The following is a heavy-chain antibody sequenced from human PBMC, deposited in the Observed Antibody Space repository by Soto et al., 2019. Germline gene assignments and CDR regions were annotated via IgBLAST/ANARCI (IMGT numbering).Heavy chain of an antibody. J-gene: IGHJ6*02. CDR1: GFTFDDYT. CDR2: ISWDGGST. V-gene: IGHV3-43*01. D-gene: IGHD6-19*01. CDR3: AKGTSSGWSYYYYYGMDV. Sequence: PGGSLRLSCAASGFTFDDYTMHWVRQAPGKGLEWVSLISWDGGSTYYADSVKGRFTISRDNSKNSLYLQMNSLRTEDTALYYCAKGTSSGWSYYYYYGMDVWGQGTTVTVSS.